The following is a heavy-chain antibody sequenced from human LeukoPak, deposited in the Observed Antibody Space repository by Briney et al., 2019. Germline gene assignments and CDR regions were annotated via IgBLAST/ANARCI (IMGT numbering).Heavy chain of an antibody. Sequence: PSETLSLTCTVSGVSISSGGYYWSWIRQHPGKGLEWIGYIYYSGSTYYNPSLKSRVTISVDTSKNQFSLKLSSVTAADTAVYYCARSLAPGSSGYPDYWGQGTLVTVSS. CDR1: GVSISSGGYY. CDR2: IYYSGST. CDR3: ARSLAPGSSGYPDY. J-gene: IGHJ4*02. V-gene: IGHV4-31*03. D-gene: IGHD3-22*01.